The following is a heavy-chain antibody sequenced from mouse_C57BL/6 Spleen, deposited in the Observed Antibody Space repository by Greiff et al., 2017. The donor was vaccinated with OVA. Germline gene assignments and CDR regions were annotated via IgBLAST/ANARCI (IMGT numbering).Heavy chain of an antibody. CDR1: GYTFTSYW. CDR3: AREWNGNLWFAY. V-gene: IGHV1-72*01. J-gene: IGHJ3*01. CDR2: IDPNSGGT. D-gene: IGHD2-1*01. Sequence: VQLQQSGAELVKPGASVKLSCKASGYTFTSYWMHWVKQRPGRGLEWIGRIDPNSGGTTYNEQFKSKATLTVDKPSSTAYMQLSSLTSEDSAVDYGAREWNGNLWFAYWGQGTLVTVSA.